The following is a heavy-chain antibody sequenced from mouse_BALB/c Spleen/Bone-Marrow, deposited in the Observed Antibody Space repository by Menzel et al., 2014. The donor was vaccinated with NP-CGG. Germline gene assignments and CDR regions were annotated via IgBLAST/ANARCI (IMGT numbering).Heavy chain of an antibody. CDR3: ARGNPFDF. CDR1: GYTFSNYW. CDR2: ILPGSDNT. J-gene: IGHJ2*01. V-gene: IGHV1-9*01. Sequence: QVQLQQSGGELMKPGASVKISCKATGYTFSNYWIQWVKQRPGHGPEWIGEILPGSDNTNYNEKFKGKATFTADTSSNTAYVQLSSLTSEDSAVYYCARGNPFDFWGQGTTLTVSS.